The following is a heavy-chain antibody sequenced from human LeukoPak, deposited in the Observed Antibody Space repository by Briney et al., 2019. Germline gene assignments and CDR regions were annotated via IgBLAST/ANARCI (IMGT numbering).Heavy chain of an antibody. CDR3: ARGPGVDSSSVYAFDI. CDR1: GGSISSYY. Sequence: SETLSLTCTVSGGSISSYYWSWIRQPAGKGLEWIGRIYTSGSTNYNPSLKSRVTMSVDTSKNQFSLKLSSVTAADTAVYYCARGPGVDSSSVYAFDIWGQGTMVTVSS. CDR2: IYTSGST. J-gene: IGHJ3*02. D-gene: IGHD6-6*01. V-gene: IGHV4-4*07.